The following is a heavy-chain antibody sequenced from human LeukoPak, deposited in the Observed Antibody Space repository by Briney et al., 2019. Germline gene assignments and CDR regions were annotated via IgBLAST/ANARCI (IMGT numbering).Heavy chain of an antibody. CDR2: ISYDGSDK. D-gene: IGHD3-9*01. CDR1: GFTFSNYA. J-gene: IGHJ4*02. Sequence: PGMSLRLSCAASGFTFSNYAMHWVRQAPGKGLEWVAVISYDGSDKYYADSVKGRFTISRDNAKNSLYLQMNSLRAEDTAVYYCARGDILTGYGFDYWGQGTLVTVSS. V-gene: IGHV3-30*04. CDR3: ARGDILTGYGFDY.